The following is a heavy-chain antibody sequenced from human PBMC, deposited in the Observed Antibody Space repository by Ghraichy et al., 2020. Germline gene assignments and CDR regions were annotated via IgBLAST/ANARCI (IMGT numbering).Heavy chain of an antibody. Sequence: GGSLRLSCAASGFTFDDYAMHWVRQAPGKGLEWVSGISWNSGSIGYADSVKGRFTISRDNAKNSLYLQMNSLRAEDTALYYCAKDTFRGYSYGVPHYWGQGTLVTVSS. V-gene: IGHV3-9*01. CDR2: ISWNSGSI. J-gene: IGHJ4*02. CDR1: GFTFDDYA. CDR3: AKDTFRGYSYGVPHY. D-gene: IGHD5-18*01.